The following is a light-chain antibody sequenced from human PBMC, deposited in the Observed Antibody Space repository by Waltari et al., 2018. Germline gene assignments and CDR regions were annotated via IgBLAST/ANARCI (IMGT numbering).Light chain of an antibody. CDR2: WAS. CDR1: QSVLCSSNNRKY. J-gene: IGKJ1*01. Sequence: DIAMTQSPDPLDVSLGERATINCQSSQSVLCSSNNRKYLAWDQQKPGQPPELLVYWASTRESGVPDRFSGSGSRTDFTITGSSLQAEVVAIYCGQEFYAAWAFSQGTRVDSK. CDR3: QEFYAAWA. V-gene: IGKV4-1*01.